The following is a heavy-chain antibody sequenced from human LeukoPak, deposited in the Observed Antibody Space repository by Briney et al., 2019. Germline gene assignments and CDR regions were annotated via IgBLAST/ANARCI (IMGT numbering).Heavy chain of an antibody. CDR2: IYYSGST. J-gene: IGHJ6*03. Sequence: SETLSLTCAVYGGSFSGYYWSWIRQPPGKGLEWIGYIYYSGSTNYNPSLKSRVTISVDTSKNQFSLKLSSVTAADTAVYYCARRRGEGDAAHDCSGGSCYSNYYYYMDVWGKGTTVTVSS. CDR3: ARRRGEGDAAHDCSGGSCYSNYYYYMDV. CDR1: GGSFSGYY. D-gene: IGHD2-15*01. V-gene: IGHV4-59*01.